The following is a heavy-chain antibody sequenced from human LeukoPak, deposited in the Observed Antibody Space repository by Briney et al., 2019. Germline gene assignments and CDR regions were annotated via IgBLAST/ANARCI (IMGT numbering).Heavy chain of an antibody. V-gene: IGHV1-18*01. Sequence: ASVKVSCKASGYIFISYGLSWVRQAPGQGLQWMGWISANNGYTDYAQMFQGRVTMTTDTSTSTAYMELRSLRSDDTAVYYCARASPDRYTWDAFDFWGQGTMVTVSS. J-gene: IGHJ3*01. CDR2: ISANNGYT. D-gene: IGHD5-18*01. CDR1: GYIFISYG. CDR3: ARASPDRYTWDAFDF.